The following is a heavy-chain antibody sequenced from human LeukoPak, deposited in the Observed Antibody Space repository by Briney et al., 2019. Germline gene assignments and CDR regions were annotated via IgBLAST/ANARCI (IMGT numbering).Heavy chain of an antibody. CDR2: ISYLSSHV. J-gene: IGHJ4*02. V-gene: IGHV3-21*01. CDR1: GFTFSDYD. CDR3: GRAFPPLRTSSVGDL. Sequence: GGSLRLSCSASGFTFSDYDMNWVRQAPGKGLEWVSSISYLSSHVYYGDSVKGRFSISRDNAKNSLYLQMNSLGAEDTAIYYCGRAFPPLRTSSVGDLWGQGILVTVSS. D-gene: IGHD3-16*01.